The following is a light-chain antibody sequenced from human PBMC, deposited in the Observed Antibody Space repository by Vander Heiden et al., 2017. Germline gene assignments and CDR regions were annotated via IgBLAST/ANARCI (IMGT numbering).Light chain of an antibody. CDR2: RAS. J-gene: IGKJ1*01. CDR3: QQYNTYPWT. V-gene: IGKV1-5*03. Sequence: DIQMTQSPSTLSASVGDRVTIPCRASQTISSWLAWYQQKPGKAPQLLIYRASRLESGVPARFSGSGSGTEFTLTISSLQAEDVATYYCQQYNTYPWTFGQGTKVEIK. CDR1: QTISSW.